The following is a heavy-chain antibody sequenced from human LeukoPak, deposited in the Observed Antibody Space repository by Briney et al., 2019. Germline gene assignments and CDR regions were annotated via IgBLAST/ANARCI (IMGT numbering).Heavy chain of an antibody. CDR2: IYPGDSDT. CDR3: ARTIAVAGYNGAFDI. J-gene: IGHJ3*02. CDR1: GYSFTSYW. D-gene: IGHD6-19*01. V-gene: IGHV5-51*01. Sequence: GESLKISCKGSGYSFTSYWIGWVRQMPGKGLEWMGIIYPGDSDTRYSPSFQGQATISPDKSISTASLQWRSLQASDRAMYYCARTIAVAGYNGAFDIWGQGPMVTVSS.